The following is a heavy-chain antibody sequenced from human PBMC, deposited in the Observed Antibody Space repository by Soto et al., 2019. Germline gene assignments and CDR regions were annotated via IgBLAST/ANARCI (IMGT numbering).Heavy chain of an antibody. CDR2: ISSSSSYI. J-gene: IGHJ3*02. CDR1: GFTFSSYS. CDR3: ARKWIVGATRAFDI. V-gene: IGHV3-21*01. D-gene: IGHD1-26*01. Sequence: GGPLRLSCAASGFTFSSYSMNWVRQAPGKGLEWVSSISSSSSYIYYADSVKGRFTISRDNAKNSLYLQMNSLRAEDTAVYYCARKWIVGATRAFDIWGQGTMVTVSS.